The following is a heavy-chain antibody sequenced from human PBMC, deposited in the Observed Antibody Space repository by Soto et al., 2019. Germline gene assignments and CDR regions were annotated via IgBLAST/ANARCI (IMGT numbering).Heavy chain of an antibody. J-gene: IGHJ6*02. Sequence: QVQLVESGGGVVQPGRSLRLSCAASGFTFSSYGMHWVRQAPGKGLEWVAVISYDGSNKYYADSVKGRFTISRDNSKNTLYLKMNSLRAEDTAVYYCAKARKVEYSSSGGMDVWGQGTTVTVSS. D-gene: IGHD6-6*01. CDR1: GFTFSSYG. V-gene: IGHV3-30*18. CDR2: ISYDGSNK. CDR3: AKARKVEYSSSGGMDV.